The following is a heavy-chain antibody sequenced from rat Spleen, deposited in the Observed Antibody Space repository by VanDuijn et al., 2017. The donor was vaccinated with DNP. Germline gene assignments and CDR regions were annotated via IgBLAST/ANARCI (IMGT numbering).Heavy chain of an antibody. CDR1: GFTFSNYD. V-gene: IGHV5-7*01. Sequence: EVQLVESGGGLVQPGRSMKLSCAASGFTFSNYDMAWVRQAPKKGLEWVATISYDGSSTYYRDSVKGRFTISRDNAKSTLYLQMDSLRSEDTATYYCTLRTTGDYWGQGVMVTVSS. D-gene: IGHD5-1*01. CDR3: TLRTTGDY. J-gene: IGHJ2*01. CDR2: ISYDGSST.